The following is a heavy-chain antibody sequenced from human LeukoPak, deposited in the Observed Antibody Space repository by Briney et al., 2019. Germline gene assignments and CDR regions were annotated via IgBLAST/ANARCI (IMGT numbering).Heavy chain of an antibody. V-gene: IGHV1-18*01. CDR2: ISAYNGNT. CDR3: ARYGRGEGDCSGGSCYYPGVYYYYGMDV. CDR1: RYTFTSYG. J-gene: IGHJ6*02. D-gene: IGHD2-15*01. Sequence: ASVKVSCKASRYTFTSYGVSWVRQAPGQGLEWMGWISAYNGNTNYAQKFQGRVTMTTDTSTSTAYMELRSLRSDDTAVYYCARYGRGEGDCSGGSCYYPGVYYYYGMDVWGQGTTVTVSS.